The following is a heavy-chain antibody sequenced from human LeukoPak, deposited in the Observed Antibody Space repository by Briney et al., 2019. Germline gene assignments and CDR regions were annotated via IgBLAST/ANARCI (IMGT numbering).Heavy chain of an antibody. CDR3: ARGRVVAASFPF. V-gene: IGHV4-34*01. Sequence: SETLSLTCAVYGGSFSGYSWNWIRQPPGKGLEWIGEIDHGGSANYNPSLKSRVTISVDTSKNQFSLRLSSLTAADTAVYYCARGRVVAASFPFWGQGTLVTVSS. CDR1: GGSFSGYS. J-gene: IGHJ4*02. D-gene: IGHD6-25*01. CDR2: IDHGGSA.